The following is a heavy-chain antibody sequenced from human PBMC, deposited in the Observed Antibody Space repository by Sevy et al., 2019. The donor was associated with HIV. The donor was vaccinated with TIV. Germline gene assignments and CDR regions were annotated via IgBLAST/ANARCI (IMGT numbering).Heavy chain of an antibody. CDR3: SIYYDIRAFDS. CDR2: IRGKENNYAT. CDR1: GFTFSDAA. V-gene: IGHV3-73*01. J-gene: IGHJ4*02. D-gene: IGHD3-22*01. Sequence: GGSLRLSCAGSGFTFSDAAIHWVRQASGKGLEWLGRIRGKENNYATAYAASVEDRFSISRNDLKDTAYLQMNSLRTEDAAMYYCSIYYDIRAFDSWGQGTQVTVSS.